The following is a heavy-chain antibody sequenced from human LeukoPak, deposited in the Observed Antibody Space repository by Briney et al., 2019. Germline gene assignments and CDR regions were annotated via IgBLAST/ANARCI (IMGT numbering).Heavy chain of an antibody. CDR2: ISSSSSYI. D-gene: IGHD6-13*01. J-gene: IGHJ4*02. V-gene: IGHV3-21*01. CDR3: ARDRYSKTDY. Sequence: PGGSLRLSCAASGFTFSSYAMSWVRQAPGKGLEWVSSISSSSSYIYYADSVKGRFTISRDNAKNSLYLQMNSLRAEDTAVYYCARDRYSKTDYWGQGTLVTVSS. CDR1: GFTFSSYA.